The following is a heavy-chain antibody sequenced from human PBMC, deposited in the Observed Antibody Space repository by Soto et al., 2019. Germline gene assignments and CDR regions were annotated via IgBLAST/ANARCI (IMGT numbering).Heavy chain of an antibody. J-gene: IGHJ6*02. CDR3: ARDAVTTYYYYGMDV. CDR2: IYYSGST. D-gene: IGHD4-17*01. V-gene: IGHV4-59*01. CDR1: GGSISSYY. Sequence: SETLSLTCTVSGGSISSYYWSWIRQPPGKGLEWIGYIYYSGSTNYNPSLKSRVTISVDTSKNQFSLKLSSVAAADTAVYYCARDAVTTYYYYGMDVWGQGTTVTVSS.